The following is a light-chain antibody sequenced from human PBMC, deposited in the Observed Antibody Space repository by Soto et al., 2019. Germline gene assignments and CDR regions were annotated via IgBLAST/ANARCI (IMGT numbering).Light chain of an antibody. V-gene: IGKV1-5*03. CDR3: QQSNITPQT. CDR2: MAS. CDR1: QSITNW. J-gene: IGKJ2*01. Sequence: DIQLTQSPSTLSASVGDRVTITCRASQSITNWLAWYQQKPGKAPKVLIHMASSLKSGVPSRFSGSGSGTDFTLTITSLQHEDFATYYCQQSNITPQTFGQGTKLEIK.